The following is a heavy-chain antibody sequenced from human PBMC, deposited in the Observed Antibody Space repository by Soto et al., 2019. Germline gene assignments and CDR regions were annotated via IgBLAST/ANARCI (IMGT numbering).Heavy chain of an antibody. D-gene: IGHD6-13*01. Sequence: GGSLRLSCAASGFTFSSCAMGWVRQAPGKGLEWVAVIWYDGSNKYYADSVKGRFTISRDNSKNTLYLQMNSLRAEDTAVYYCARDNSSSWYGQTNWFGPWGQGTLVTVSS. J-gene: IGHJ5*02. V-gene: IGHV3-33*08. CDR1: GFTFSSCA. CDR3: ARDNSSSWYGQTNWFGP. CDR2: IWYDGSNK.